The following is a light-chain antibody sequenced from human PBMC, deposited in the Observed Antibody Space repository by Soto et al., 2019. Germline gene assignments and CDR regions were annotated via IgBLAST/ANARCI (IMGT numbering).Light chain of an antibody. V-gene: IGKV3-20*01. CDR1: QTVSSGF. J-gene: IGKJ4*01. CDR2: GAS. CDR3: HQYYSSPTT. Sequence: EILLTHSPATLSSFPGERATVSCRASQTVSSGFLAWYQQKVGQAPRLLIYGASTRATGIPDRFSGSGSGTDFTLTIDRLEPEDFAVYYCHQYYSSPTTFGGGTKVDIK.